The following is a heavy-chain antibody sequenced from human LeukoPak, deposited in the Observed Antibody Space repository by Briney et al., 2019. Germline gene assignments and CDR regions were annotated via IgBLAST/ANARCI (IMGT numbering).Heavy chain of an antibody. CDR3: TTDPPRGYSYGYSY. Sequence: GGSLRRSCAASGFTFSNAWMSWVRQAPGKGLEWVGRIKSKTDGGTTDYAAPVKGRFTISRDDSKNTLYLQMNSLKTEDTAVYYCTTDPPRGYSYGYSYWGQGTLVTVSS. CDR1: GFTFSNAW. V-gene: IGHV3-15*01. J-gene: IGHJ4*02. CDR2: IKSKTDGGTT. D-gene: IGHD5-18*01.